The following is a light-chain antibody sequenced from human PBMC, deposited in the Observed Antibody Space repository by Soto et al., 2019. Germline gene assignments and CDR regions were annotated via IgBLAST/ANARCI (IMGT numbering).Light chain of an antibody. J-gene: IGKJ1*01. CDR2: GAS. Sequence: EIVMTQSPATLSVSPGERATLSCRASQSVSSNLAWYQQKPGQAPRLLIYGASTRATGIPARFSGGGSGSEFTLTISSLQSEDFAVYYCQQCVRSPWTFGQGTKVDIK. V-gene: IGKV3D-15*01. CDR3: QQCVRSPWT. CDR1: QSVSSN.